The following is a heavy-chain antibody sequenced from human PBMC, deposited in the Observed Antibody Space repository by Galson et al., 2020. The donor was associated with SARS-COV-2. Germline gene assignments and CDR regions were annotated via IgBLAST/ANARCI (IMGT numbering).Heavy chain of an antibody. J-gene: IGHJ5*02. D-gene: IGHD3-10*01. V-gene: IGHV4-39*01. CDR2: IYYSGST. CDR3: AKHRSITMVRGVSHWFDP. CDR1: GGSISSSSYY. Sequence: SETLSLTCTVSGGSISSSSYYWGWIRQPPGKGLEWIGSIYYSGSTYYNPSLKSRVTISVDTSKNQFSLKLSSVIAADTAVYYCAKHRSITMVRGVSHWFDPWGQGTLVTVSS.